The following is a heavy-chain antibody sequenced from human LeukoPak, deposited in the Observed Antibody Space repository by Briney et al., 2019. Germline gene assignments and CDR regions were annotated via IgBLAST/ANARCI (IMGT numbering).Heavy chain of an antibody. J-gene: IGHJ6*03. CDR2: IKQDGSEK. V-gene: IGHV3-7*01. Sequence: GGSLRLSCAASGFTFSNYWIHWVRQGPGKGLEWVANIKQDGSEKYYVDSVKGRFTISRDNAKNSLYLQMNSLRAEDTAVYYCAREYGSSPFLYYYYYMDVWGKGTTVTVSS. D-gene: IGHD6-6*01. CDR3: AREYGSSPFLYYYYYMDV. CDR1: GFTFSNYW.